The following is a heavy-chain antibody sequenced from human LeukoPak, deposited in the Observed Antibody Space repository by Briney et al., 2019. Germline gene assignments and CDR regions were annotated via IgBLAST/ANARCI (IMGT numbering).Heavy chain of an antibody. V-gene: IGHV3-30*18. CDR2: ISYDGSNK. Sequence: GGPLRLFCAASGFTFSSYGTHWGRQAPGKGLEVVAGISYDGSNKYYADSVKGRFTISRDNSKNTLYLQMNSLRAEDTAVYYCAKDFSRYDYYDSSGYYYDFSFFDYWGQGTLVTVSS. J-gene: IGHJ4*02. D-gene: IGHD3-22*01. CDR3: AKDFSRYDYYDSSGYYYDFSFFDY. CDR1: GFTFSSYG.